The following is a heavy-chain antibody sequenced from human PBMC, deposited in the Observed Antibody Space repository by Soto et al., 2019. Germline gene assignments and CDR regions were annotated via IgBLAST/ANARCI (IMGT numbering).Heavy chain of an antibody. CDR2: IYPGDSNI. D-gene: IGHD2-2*01. V-gene: IGHV5-51*01. CDR3: AKVYLTAAAGY. J-gene: IGHJ4*02. Sequence: VESLTISCKDSGYSFSSHWIVWVLQMPGKGLEWMGIIYPGDSNIRYSPSFEGQIDMSADRSINTAYLRLSSLKASDTAVYYCAKVYLTAAAGYWGQGTMVTVSS. CDR1: GYSFSSHW.